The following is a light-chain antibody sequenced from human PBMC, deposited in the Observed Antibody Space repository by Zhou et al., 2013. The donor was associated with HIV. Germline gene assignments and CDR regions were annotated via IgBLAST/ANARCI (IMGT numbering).Light chain of an antibody. CDR2: DSS. CDR1: QNVFTN. V-gene: IGKV3-15*01. J-gene: IGKJ1*01. Sequence: EVVMTQSPSTLSVSPGERVTLSCRASQNVFTNLAWYQQKPGQAPSLLIYDSSSRATGVPARFSGSGSGRDFTLTISGLQPEDFALYYCQQYGSSPQTFGQGTKVEIK. CDR3: QQYGSSPQT.